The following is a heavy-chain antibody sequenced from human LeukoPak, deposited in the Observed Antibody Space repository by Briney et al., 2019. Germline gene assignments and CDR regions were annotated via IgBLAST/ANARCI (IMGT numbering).Heavy chain of an antibody. J-gene: IGHJ4*02. CDR2: FDPEDGET. CDR3: ATGGYSYGYVQGGPSPFDY. D-gene: IGHD5-18*01. Sequence: ASVKVSCKVSGYTLTELSMHWVRQAPGKGLEWMGGFDPEDGETIYAQKFQGRVTMTEDTSTDTAYMELSSLRSEDTAVYYCATGGYSYGYVQGGPSPFDYWAREPWSPSPQ. V-gene: IGHV1-24*01. CDR1: GYTLTELS.